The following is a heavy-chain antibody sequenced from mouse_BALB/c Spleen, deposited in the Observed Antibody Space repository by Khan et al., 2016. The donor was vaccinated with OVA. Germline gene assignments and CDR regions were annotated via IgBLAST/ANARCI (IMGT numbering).Heavy chain of an antibody. CDR3: VGDGAYHRNDGWFAY. J-gene: IGHJ3*01. D-gene: IGHD2-14*01. CDR1: GYTFTSYT. Sequence: QVRLQQSGAELARPGASVKMSCKASGYTFTSYTIHWIKERPGQGLEWIGYINPSNGYTNYNQRFKDKATLTTDKSSTTAYLQLSSLTSDDSAVYNCVGDGAYHRNDGWFAYWGQGTLVTVSA. CDR2: INPSNGYT. V-gene: IGHV1-4*01.